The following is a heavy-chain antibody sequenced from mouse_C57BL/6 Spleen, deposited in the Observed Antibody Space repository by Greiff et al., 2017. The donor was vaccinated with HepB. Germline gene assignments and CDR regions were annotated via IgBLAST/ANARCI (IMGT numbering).Heavy chain of an antibody. CDR3: AREGLSTVVATDAMDY. D-gene: IGHD1-1*01. CDR1: GFTFSSYA. CDR2: ISDGGSYT. V-gene: IGHV5-4*01. Sequence: EVKLQESGGGLVKPGGSLKLSCAASGFTFSSYAMSWVRQTPEKRLEWVATISDGGSYTYYPDNVKGRFTISRDNAKNNLYLQMSHLKSEDTAMYYCAREGLSTVVATDAMDYWGQGTSVTVSS. J-gene: IGHJ4*01.